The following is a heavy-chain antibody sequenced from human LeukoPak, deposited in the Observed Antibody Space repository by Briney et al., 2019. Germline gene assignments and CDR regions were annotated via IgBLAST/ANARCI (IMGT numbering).Heavy chain of an antibody. CDR1: EYTFSDFY. V-gene: IGHV1-2*02. J-gene: IGHJ5*02. CDR2: INPFSDAG. D-gene: IGHD1-1*01. CDR3: ATSTITHTRDP. Sequence: GASVKVSCKLSEYTFSDFYLNWVRQAPGQGLEWMAWINPFSDAGSYAQKFLGRVTMTWDMSTTTVFMELSRLRSDDTAIYYCATSTITHTRDPWGQGTLVTVSS.